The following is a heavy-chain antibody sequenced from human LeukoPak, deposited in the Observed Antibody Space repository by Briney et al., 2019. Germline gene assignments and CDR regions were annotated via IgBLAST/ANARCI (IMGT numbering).Heavy chain of an antibody. D-gene: IGHD3-22*01. Sequence: SVKVSCKASGGTFSSYAISWVRQAPGQGLEWMGGIIPIFGTANYAQKFQGRVTITADESTSTAYMELSSLRSEDTAVYYCARTYYYDSSGYYKDYYYYYGMDVWGQGTTVTVSS. CDR1: GGTFSSYA. V-gene: IGHV1-69*13. J-gene: IGHJ6*02. CDR3: ARTYYYDSSGYYKDYYYYYGMDV. CDR2: IIPIFGTA.